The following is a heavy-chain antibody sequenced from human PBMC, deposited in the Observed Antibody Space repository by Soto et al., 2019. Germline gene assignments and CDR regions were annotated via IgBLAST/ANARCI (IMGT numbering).Heavy chain of an antibody. CDR1: GFTFDDYA. Sequence: GGSLRLSCAASGFTFDDYAMHWVRQAPGKGLEWVSGISWNSGSIGYADSVKGRFTISRDNAKNSLYLQMNSLRAEDTALYYCAKEMGYSSSWYRGYYFDYWGQGTLVTVSS. CDR3: AKEMGYSSSWYRGYYFDY. V-gene: IGHV3-9*01. D-gene: IGHD6-13*01. CDR2: ISWNSGSI. J-gene: IGHJ4*02.